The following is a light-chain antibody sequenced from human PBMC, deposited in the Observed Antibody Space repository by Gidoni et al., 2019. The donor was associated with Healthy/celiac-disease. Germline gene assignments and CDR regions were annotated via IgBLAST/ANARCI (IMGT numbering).Light chain of an antibody. J-gene: IGKJ1*01. V-gene: IGKV1-8*01. CDR1: HGISSY. CDR3: QQYYSYPWT. Sequence: IPMTQSPSSLSASTGDRVTITFRASHGISSYLAWYQQKPGKAPKLLIYAASTLQSGVPARFSGSGSGTDFTLTISCLQSEDFATYYCQQYYSYPWTFGQGTKVEIK. CDR2: AAS.